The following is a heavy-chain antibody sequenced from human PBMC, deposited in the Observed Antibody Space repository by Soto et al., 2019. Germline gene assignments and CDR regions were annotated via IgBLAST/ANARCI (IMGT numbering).Heavy chain of an antibody. V-gene: IGHV1-18*04. CDR1: GDNFTNYH. J-gene: IGHJ6*02. D-gene: IGHD6-19*01. CDR2: ISSYTGNTYYQHTANT. Sequence: ASVKVSCKASGDNFTNYHIHWVRQSPGQGLEWMGWISSYTGNTYYQHTANTEYAQKFQGRVSLTTDTFTTTAYMELRGLRSDDTAVYYCARKVLAVGGRSYYGMVVWGPGTAVCVSS. CDR3: ARKVLAVGGRSYYGMVV.